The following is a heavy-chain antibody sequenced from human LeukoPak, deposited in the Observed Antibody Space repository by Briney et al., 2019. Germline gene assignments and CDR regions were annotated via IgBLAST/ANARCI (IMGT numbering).Heavy chain of an antibody. D-gene: IGHD4-17*01. V-gene: IGHV1-18*01. J-gene: IGHJ4*02. CDR1: GYNFDIFG. CDR3: ARAETTVTTLDY. CDR2: ISALNGKS. Sequence: GASVNVSCKASGYNFDIFGMTWVRQAPGQGFEWIGWISALNGKSDYAQNFRGRVTMTMDTSTSTAYMELSSLRSEDTAVYYCARAETTVTTLDYWGQGTLVTVSS.